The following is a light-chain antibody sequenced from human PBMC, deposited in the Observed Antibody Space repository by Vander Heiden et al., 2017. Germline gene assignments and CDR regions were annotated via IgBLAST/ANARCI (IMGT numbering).Light chain of an antibody. CDR2: GAS. V-gene: IGKV3D-15*01. CDR3: QQYNDWPFT. J-gene: IGKJ3*01. CDR1: QSVITN. Sequence: EIVMTQSPATLSVSPGEGATLSCRAAQSVITNLAWYQQKAGQAPRLLISGASTRATGIPARFSGSGSGTEFTLTISSRQSEDFALYYCQQYNDWPFTFGPGTKVDIK.